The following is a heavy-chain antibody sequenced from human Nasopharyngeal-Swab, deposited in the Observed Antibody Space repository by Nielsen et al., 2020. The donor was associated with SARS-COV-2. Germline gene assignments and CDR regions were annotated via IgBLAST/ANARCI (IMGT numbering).Heavy chain of an antibody. CDR2: VYYGGRT. CDR1: GGSISSIPFY. CDR3: ARGRASMTY. J-gene: IGHJ4*02. Sequence: SETLSLTCTVSGGSISSIPFYWSWVRQSPGKGLEWIATVYYGGRTYYHPSLESRVTLSVDSSNNQFSLKLTSVSAADSAVYYCARGRASMTYWGQGTLVTVSS. D-gene: IGHD6-6*01. V-gene: IGHV4-39*01.